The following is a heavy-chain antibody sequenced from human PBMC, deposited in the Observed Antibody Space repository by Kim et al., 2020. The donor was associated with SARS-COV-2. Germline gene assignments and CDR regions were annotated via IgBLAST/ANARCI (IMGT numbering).Heavy chain of an antibody. CDR3: AKDGRYYDSSGSGGMDV. Sequence: GGSLRLSCAASGFTFDDYTMHWVRQAPGKGLEWVSLISWDGGSTYYADSVKGRFTISRDNSENSLYLQMNSLRTEDTALYYCAKDGRYYDSSGSGGMDVWGQGTTVTVSS. V-gene: IGHV3-43*01. CDR1: GFTFDDYT. CDR2: ISWDGGST. J-gene: IGHJ6*02. D-gene: IGHD3-22*01.